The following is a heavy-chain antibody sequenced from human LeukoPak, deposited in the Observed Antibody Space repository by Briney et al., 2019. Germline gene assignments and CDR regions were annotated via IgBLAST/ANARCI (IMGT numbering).Heavy chain of an antibody. V-gene: IGHV4-61*01. CDR1: GGSFSSGSYY. CDR3: ATSYYYDSSGYYYGFDY. Sequence: PSETLSLTCTVSGGSFSSGSYYWSWIRQPPGKGLEWIGYIYYSGSTNYNPSLKSRVTISVDTSKNLFSPKLSSVTAADTAVYYCATSYYYDSSGYYYGFDYWGQGTLVTVSS. J-gene: IGHJ4*02. CDR2: IYYSGST. D-gene: IGHD3-22*01.